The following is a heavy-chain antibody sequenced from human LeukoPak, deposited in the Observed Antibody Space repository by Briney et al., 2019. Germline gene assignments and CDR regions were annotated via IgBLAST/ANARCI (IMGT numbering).Heavy chain of an antibody. D-gene: IGHD2-15*01. CDR2: INPNNGGT. V-gene: IGHV1-2*02. CDR1: GYRFTDYY. J-gene: IGHJ4*02. Sequence: ASVKVSCKASGYRFTDYYVHWVRQAPGQGIEWMGWINPNNGGTNYAQKFHGRVTMTRDTSITTAYMALNRLTSDDTAVYYCARELGFCTGSSCPLYHYWGQGTLVTVSS. CDR3: ARELGFCTGSSCPLYHY.